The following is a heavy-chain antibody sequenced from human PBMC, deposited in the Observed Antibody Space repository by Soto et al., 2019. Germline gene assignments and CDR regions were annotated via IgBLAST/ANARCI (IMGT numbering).Heavy chain of an antibody. Sequence: SVKVSCKASGGTFSSYAISWVRQAPGQGLEWMGGIIPIFGTANYAQKFQGRVTITADESTSTAYMELSSLRSEDTAVYYCASVVDTAMAQPSFWGXGTLVPVSS. V-gene: IGHV1-69*13. J-gene: IGHJ4*02. D-gene: IGHD5-18*01. CDR3: ASVVDTAMAQPSF. CDR2: IIPIFGTA. CDR1: GGTFSSYA.